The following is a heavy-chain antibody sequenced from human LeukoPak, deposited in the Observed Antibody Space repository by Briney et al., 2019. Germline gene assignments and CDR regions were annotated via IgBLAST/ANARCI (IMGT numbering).Heavy chain of an antibody. CDR1: GGSLSSYY. V-gene: IGHV4-59*01. J-gene: IGHJ4*02. CDR2: IYYSGST. D-gene: IGHD5-12*01. CDR3: ARDLGAVATDY. Sequence: SETLSLTCTVSGGSLSSYYWSWIRQPPGKGLEWIGYIYYSGSTNYNPSLKSRVTISVDTSKNQFSLKLSSVTAADTAVYYCARDLGAVATDYWGQGTLVTVSS.